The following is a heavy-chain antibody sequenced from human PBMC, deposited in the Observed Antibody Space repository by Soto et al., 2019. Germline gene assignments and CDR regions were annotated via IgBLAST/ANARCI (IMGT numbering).Heavy chain of an antibody. CDR2: IYYSGST. CDR3: ARLLNTYCSGGSCSNWFDP. CDR1: GGSISSYY. Sequence: QVQLQESGPGLVKPSETLSLTCTVSGGSISSYYWSWIRQPPGKGLEWIGYIYYSGSTNYNPSLTSRVTISVDTSKNQFSLKLSSVTAADTAVYYCARLLNTYCSGGSCSNWFDPWGQGTLVTVSS. D-gene: IGHD2-15*01. V-gene: IGHV4-59*08. J-gene: IGHJ5*02.